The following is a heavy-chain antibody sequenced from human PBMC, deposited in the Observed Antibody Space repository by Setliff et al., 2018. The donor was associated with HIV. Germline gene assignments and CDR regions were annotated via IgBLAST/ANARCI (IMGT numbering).Heavy chain of an antibody. D-gene: IGHD3-9*01. V-gene: IGHV7-4-1*02. CDR1: GYTFTSYA. J-gene: IGHJ4*02. CDR3: ARDGWLMGFDWLSPSYYFDY. CDR2: INTNTGNP. Sequence: ASVKVSCKASGYTFTSYAMNWVRQAPGQGLEWMGWINTNTGNPTYAQGFTGRFVFSLDTSVSTAYLQISSLKAEDTAVYYCARDGWLMGFDWLSPSYYFDYWGQGTLVTVS.